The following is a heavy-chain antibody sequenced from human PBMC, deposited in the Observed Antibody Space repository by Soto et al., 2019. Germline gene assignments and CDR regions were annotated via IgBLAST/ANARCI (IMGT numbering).Heavy chain of an antibody. Sequence: GSLKISCKGSGYNFAGYWIAWVRQMPGKGLELMGIIYPSDSDTRYRPSFQGQVTISADKSISSAYLQWSSLSASDTAMYYCARGGVSTRTFDYWGQGTPVTVSS. CDR1: GYNFAGYW. D-gene: IGHD3-3*01. CDR2: IYPSDSDT. V-gene: IGHV5-51*01. CDR3: ARGGVSTRTFDY. J-gene: IGHJ4*02.